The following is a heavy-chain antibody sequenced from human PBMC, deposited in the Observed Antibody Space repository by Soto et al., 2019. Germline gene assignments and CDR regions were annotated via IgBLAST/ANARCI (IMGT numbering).Heavy chain of an antibody. V-gene: IGHV1-69*01. CDR1: GGTFNTYA. J-gene: IGHJ6*02. D-gene: IGHD1-1*01. Sequence: QVQLVQSGAEVRKPGSSVRLSCKASGGTFNTYAFNWVRQTPGQGLEWLGGIITFFGAAMYAQKFQGRVTITADEFTSTAYRELSSLRDDDTAVYYCARGGKERFRGPGMDVWGQGTTVTVSS. CDR2: IITFFGAA. CDR3: ARGGKERFRGPGMDV.